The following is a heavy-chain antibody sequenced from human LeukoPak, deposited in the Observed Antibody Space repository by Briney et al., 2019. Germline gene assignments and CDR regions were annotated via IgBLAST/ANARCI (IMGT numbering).Heavy chain of an antibody. V-gene: IGHV3-9*01. D-gene: IGHD6-19*01. J-gene: IGHJ4*02. CDR2: ISWNSGGI. CDR3: AKGSIAVAGTVDY. Sequence: GGSLRLSCAASGFTFDDYAMHWVRQAPGKGLEWVSGISWNSGGIGYADSVKGRFTISRDNAKNSLYLQMNSLRAEDTALYYCAKGSIAVAGTVDYWGQGTLVTVSS. CDR1: GFTFDDYA.